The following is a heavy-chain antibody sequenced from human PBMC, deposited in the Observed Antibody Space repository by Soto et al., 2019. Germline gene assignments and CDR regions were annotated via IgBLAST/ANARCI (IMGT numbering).Heavy chain of an antibody. CDR3: AKGTVTGSSYKTEFDY. J-gene: IGHJ4*02. CDR1: GGAISSTSSS. V-gene: IGHV4-39*07. Sequence: PSEPLSLTCTVLGGAISSTSSSWGWIRQPPGRGLEWTGSIYYSGSTYYNPSITSRVTKSVDPSNNQSSLKLPSVTAADTALYYRAKGTVTGSSYKTEFDYWGQGTLVTVSS. D-gene: IGHD1-1*01. CDR2: IYYSGST.